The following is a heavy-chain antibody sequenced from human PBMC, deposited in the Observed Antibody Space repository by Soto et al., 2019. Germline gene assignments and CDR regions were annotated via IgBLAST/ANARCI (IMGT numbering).Heavy chain of an antibody. Sequence: XESLRLSCAASGSTFSDHYMDWVRQAPGKGLEWVGRTRNKANSYTTEYAASVKGRFTISRDDSKNSLYLQMNSLKTEDTAVYYCARSAPLSGYVLFDYWGLGTLVTVSS. CDR2: TRNKANSYTT. D-gene: IGHD5-12*01. J-gene: IGHJ4*02. CDR3: ARSAPLSGYVLFDY. V-gene: IGHV3-72*01. CDR1: GSTFSDHY.